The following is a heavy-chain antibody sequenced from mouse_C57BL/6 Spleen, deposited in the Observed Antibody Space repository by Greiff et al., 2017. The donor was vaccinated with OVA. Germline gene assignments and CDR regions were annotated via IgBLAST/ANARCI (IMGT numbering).Heavy chain of an antibody. CDR3: ARSSDYGSSRNYFGD. CDR1: GYTFTNYW. Sequence: VQLQQSGAELVRPGTSVKMSCKASGYTFTNYWIGWAKQRPGHGLEWIGDIYPGGGYTNYNEKFKGKATLTADKSSSTAYMQFSSLTSEDSAIYYCARSSDYGSSRNYFGDWGQGTTLTVSS. CDR2: IYPGGGYT. V-gene: IGHV1-63*01. D-gene: IGHD1-1*01. J-gene: IGHJ2*01.